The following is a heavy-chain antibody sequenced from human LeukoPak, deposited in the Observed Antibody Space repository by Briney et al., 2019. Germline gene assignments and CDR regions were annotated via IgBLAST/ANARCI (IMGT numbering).Heavy chain of an antibody. J-gene: IGHJ4*02. CDR1: GGSISSYY. Sequence: PSETLSLTCTVSGGSISSYYWSWIRQPPGKGLEWIGYIYYSGSTNYNPSLKSRVTISVDTSKNQFSLKLSSATAADTAVYYCARDRTWGSHFDYWGQGTLVTVSS. D-gene: IGHD3-16*01. CDR2: IYYSGST. CDR3: ARDRTWGSHFDY. V-gene: IGHV4-59*01.